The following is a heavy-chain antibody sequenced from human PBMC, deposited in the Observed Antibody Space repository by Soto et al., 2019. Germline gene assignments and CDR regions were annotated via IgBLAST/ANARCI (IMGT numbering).Heavy chain of an antibody. J-gene: IGHJ3*02. Sequence: SETLSLTCTVSGGSISSGGYYWSWIRQHPGKGLEWIGYIYYSGNTYYNPSLKSRITISVDTSKNQFSLNLSSVTSADTAVYYCARVRGYSGWASPEAFDIWGQGTMVTVSS. CDR3: ARVRGYSGWASPEAFDI. V-gene: IGHV4-31*03. D-gene: IGHD6-19*01. CDR2: IYYSGNT. CDR1: GGSISSGGYY.